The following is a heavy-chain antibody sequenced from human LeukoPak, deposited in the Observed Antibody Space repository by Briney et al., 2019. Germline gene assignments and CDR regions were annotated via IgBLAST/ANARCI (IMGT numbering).Heavy chain of an antibody. J-gene: IGHJ4*02. CDR1: GGSICSSPYY. CDR2: IYFSGST. CDR3: ARDRAAIGRFDS. D-gene: IGHD6-13*01. V-gene: IGHV4-39*07. Sequence: SETLSLTCTVSGGSICSSPYYWGWIRQPPGKGLEWIGSIYFSGSTYYNPSLKSRVTISVDTSKNQFSLKLSSVTAADTALYYCARDRAAIGRFDSWGQGTLVTVSS.